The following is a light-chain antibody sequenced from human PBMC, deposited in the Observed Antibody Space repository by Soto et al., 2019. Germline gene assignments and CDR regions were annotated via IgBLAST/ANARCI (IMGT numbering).Light chain of an antibody. CDR3: QSYDSRLSGDV. CDR2: GNS. CDR1: SSNIGAGYD. Sequence: QSVLTQPPSVSGAPGQRVTISCTGSSSNIGAGYDVHWYQQLPGTAPKLLIYGNSNRPSGVPDRFSGSKSGTSASLAITGLQAEDEADYYCQSYDSRLSGDVFGGGTKLTVL. V-gene: IGLV1-40*01. J-gene: IGLJ3*02.